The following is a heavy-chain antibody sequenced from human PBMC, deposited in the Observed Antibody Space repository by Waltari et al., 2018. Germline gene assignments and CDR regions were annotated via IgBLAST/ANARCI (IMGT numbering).Heavy chain of an antibody. D-gene: IGHD6-6*01. CDR3: AREVNRPWDYEYSSPVYFDY. Sequence: QLQLQESGPGLVKPSETLSLTCTVSGGSISSSSYYWGWIRQPPGKGLEWIGSIYYSGSTYYNPSLKSRVTISVDTSKNQFSLKLSSVTAADTAVYYCAREVNRPWDYEYSSPVYFDYWGQGTLVTVSS. J-gene: IGHJ4*02. CDR2: IYYSGST. V-gene: IGHV4-39*07. CDR1: GGSISSSSYY.